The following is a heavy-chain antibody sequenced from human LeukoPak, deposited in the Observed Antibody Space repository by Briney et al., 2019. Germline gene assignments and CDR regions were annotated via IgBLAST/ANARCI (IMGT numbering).Heavy chain of an antibody. J-gene: IGHJ5*02. CDR2: MYYSGTT. CDR3: ARHDNYPGFGRGFDP. Sequence: PSETLSLTCTVSGGSISSYYWSWIRQPPGKGLEWIGYMYYSGTTNYNPSLKSRVTISADTSKNHFSLKLYSVTAADTAVYYCARHDNYPGFGRGFDPWGQGFLVTVTS. D-gene: IGHD1-14*01. V-gene: IGHV4-59*08. CDR1: GGSISSYY.